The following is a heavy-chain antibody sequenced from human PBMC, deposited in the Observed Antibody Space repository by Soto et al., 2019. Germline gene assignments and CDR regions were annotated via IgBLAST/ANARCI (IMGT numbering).Heavy chain of an antibody. V-gene: IGHV1-69*13. J-gene: IGHJ5*02. CDR2: IIPIFGTA. CDR3: ARDDYSNYGLRWFDP. D-gene: IGHD4-4*01. Sequence: SVKVSCKASGGTFSSYAISWVRQAPGQGLEWMGGIIPIFGTANYAQKFQGRVTITADESTSTAYMELSSLRSEDMAAYYCARDDYSNYGLRWFDPWGQGTLVTVSS. CDR1: GGTFSSYA.